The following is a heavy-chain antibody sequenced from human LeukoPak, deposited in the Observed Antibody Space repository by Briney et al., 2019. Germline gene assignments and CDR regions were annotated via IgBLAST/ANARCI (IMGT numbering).Heavy chain of an antibody. Sequence: SETLSLTCTVSGGSISSGSYYWSWIRQPAGKGLEWIGRIYTSGSTNYNPSLKSRVTISVDTSKNQFSLKLSSVTAADTAVYYCARDLPYYDSSGSIFDYWGQGTLVTVSS. D-gene: IGHD3-22*01. J-gene: IGHJ4*02. CDR1: GGSISSGSYY. CDR2: IYTSGST. V-gene: IGHV4-61*02. CDR3: ARDLPYYDSSGSIFDY.